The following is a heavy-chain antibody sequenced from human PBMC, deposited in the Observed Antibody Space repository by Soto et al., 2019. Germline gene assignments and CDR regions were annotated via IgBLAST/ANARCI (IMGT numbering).Heavy chain of an antibody. Sequence: GESLKISCKGSGYSFTSYWIGWVRQMPGKGLEWMGIIYPGDSDTRYSPSFQGQVTISADKSISTAYLQWSSLKASDTAMYYCARHLTDGLAGVKKRDYYYYGVDVWGQGTTVTVSS. CDR3: ARHLTDGLAGVKKRDYYYYGVDV. V-gene: IGHV5-51*01. J-gene: IGHJ6*02. CDR1: GYSFTSYW. D-gene: IGHD3-9*01. CDR2: IYPGDSDT.